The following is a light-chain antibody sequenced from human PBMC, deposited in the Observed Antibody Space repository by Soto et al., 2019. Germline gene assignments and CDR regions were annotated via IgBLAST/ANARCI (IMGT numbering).Light chain of an antibody. J-gene: IGKJ5*01. CDR1: QSISNY. V-gene: IGKV3-11*01. CDR3: QQRSTWPPSIT. Sequence: EVGLTQSPVTLSLSPGQGAALSCRASQSISNYLAWYQQKPGHAPRLLIYDASNRATGTPARFSGSGSGTDFTLTISSLEPEDFAVYYCQQRSTWPPSITFGQGTRLEIK. CDR2: DAS.